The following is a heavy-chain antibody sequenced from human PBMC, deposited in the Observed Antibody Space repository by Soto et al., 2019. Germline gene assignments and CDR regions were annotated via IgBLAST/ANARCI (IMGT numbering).Heavy chain of an antibody. CDR2: INHSGST. J-gene: IGHJ6*02. V-gene: IGHV4-34*01. CDR1: GGSFSGYY. CDR3: ARVRITMVRGVMGTLYYYYDGMDV. Sequence: SETLSLTCAVYGGSFSGYYWSWIRQPPGKGLEWLGEINHSGSTNYTPSLKSRVTISVDTSKNQFSLKLSSVTAADTAVYYCARVRITMVRGVMGTLYYYYDGMDVWGQGTTVTVSS. D-gene: IGHD3-10*01.